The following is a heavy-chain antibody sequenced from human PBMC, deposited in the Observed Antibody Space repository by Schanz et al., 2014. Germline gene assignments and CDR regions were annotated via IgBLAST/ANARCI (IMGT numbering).Heavy chain of an antibody. J-gene: IGHJ2*01. CDR2: ITYNGGTI. CDR3: ARNRGSGGQNWYFDL. CDR1: GITFSSHS. Sequence: EVQLAESGGGLVQPGGSLRLSCAASGITFSSHSFNWVRQAPGKGLEWISYITYNGGTIYYADSVKGRFTISRDNTKNSLLLQLSSLRADDAAVYYCARNRGSGGQNWYFDLWGRGTLVTVSS. D-gene: IGHD1-26*01. V-gene: IGHV3-48*04.